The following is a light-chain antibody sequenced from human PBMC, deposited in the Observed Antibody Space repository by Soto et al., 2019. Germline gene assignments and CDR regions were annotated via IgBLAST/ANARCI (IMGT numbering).Light chain of an antibody. V-gene: IGKV3-20*01. J-gene: IGKJ2*01. Sequence: EIVVTQSPGTLVLSPGERATLSCRASQSVSSSYLAWYQQKPGQAPRLLIYGASSRATGIPDTFSRSGSGTDFTLTISRLEPEDFEVYYCQQYGSAPYTFGQGTKLEIK. CDR3: QQYGSAPYT. CDR2: GAS. CDR1: QSVSSSY.